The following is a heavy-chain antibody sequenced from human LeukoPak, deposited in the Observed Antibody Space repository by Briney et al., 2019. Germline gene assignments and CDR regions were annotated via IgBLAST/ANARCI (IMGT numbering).Heavy chain of an antibody. J-gene: IGHJ6*02. CDR3: AKGDFYGDYPYGMDV. V-gene: IGHV3-23*01. CDR1: GFTFTSYA. CDR2: ISGSGGGT. Sequence: GGTLRLSRAASGFTFTSYAMNWVRQAPGKGLEWVSAISGSGGGTYYADSVKGRFTISRDNSKNTLYLQMNSLRAEDTAVYYCAKGDFYGDYPYGMDVWGQGTTVTVSS. D-gene: IGHD3-3*01.